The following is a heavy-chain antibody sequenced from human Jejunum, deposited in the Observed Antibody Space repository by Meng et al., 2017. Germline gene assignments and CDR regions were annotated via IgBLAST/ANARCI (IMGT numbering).Heavy chain of an antibody. J-gene: IGHJ4*02. D-gene: IGHD1-26*01. V-gene: IGHV1-18*01. CDR1: GYIFTSYG. CDR2: ISPYNGDT. CDR3: AREPGGQGAADY. Sequence: QVQLVQSGIEVKKPGASVKLSCKASGYIFTSYGISWMRQAPGQRLEWLGWISPYNGDTDYARRLQGRVTLTTDTSTTTAYMELRSLRSDDTAVYFCAREPGGQGAADYWGQGTLVTVSS.